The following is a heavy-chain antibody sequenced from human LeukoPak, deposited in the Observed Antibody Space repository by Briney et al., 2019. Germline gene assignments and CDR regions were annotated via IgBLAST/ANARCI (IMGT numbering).Heavy chain of an antibody. V-gene: IGHV1-69*13. Sequence: SVKVSCKASGGTFSSYAISWVRQAPGQGLEWMGGIIPIFGTANYAQKFQGRVTITADESTSTAYMELSSLRSEDTAVYYCARVGKKGYYDSSRWFDPWGQGTLVTVSS. CDR1: GGTFSSYA. CDR3: ARVGKKGYYDSSRWFDP. D-gene: IGHD3-22*01. CDR2: IIPIFGTA. J-gene: IGHJ5*02.